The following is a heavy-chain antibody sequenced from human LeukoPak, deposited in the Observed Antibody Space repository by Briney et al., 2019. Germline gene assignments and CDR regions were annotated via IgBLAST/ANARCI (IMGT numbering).Heavy chain of an antibody. D-gene: IGHD1-1*01. Sequence: GGSLRLSCAASGFTFSNYEVNWVRQAPGKGLEWVATSSLDYADSVRGRFTISRDNATNSVLLQMNSLRAEDTAVYYCSRAWVQRHSRRFGMDVWGQGTTVTVSS. CDR2: TSSL. V-gene: IGHV3-48*03. J-gene: IGHJ6*02. CDR3: SRAWVQRHSRRFGMDV. CDR1: GFTFSNYE.